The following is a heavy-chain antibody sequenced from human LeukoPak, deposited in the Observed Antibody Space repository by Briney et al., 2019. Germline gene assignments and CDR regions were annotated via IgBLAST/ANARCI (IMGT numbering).Heavy chain of an antibody. J-gene: IGHJ6*02. D-gene: IGHD5-18*01. CDR1: GGSISSYY. Sequence: PSETLSLTCTLSGGSISSYYWSWIRQPPGKGLEWIGYIYYSGSTNYNPSLKSRVTISVDTSKNQFSLKLSSVTAADTAVYYCARGGDTAMVSYYYYGMDVWGQGTTVTVSS. V-gene: IGHV4-59*08. CDR3: ARGGDTAMVSYYYYGMDV. CDR2: IYYSGST.